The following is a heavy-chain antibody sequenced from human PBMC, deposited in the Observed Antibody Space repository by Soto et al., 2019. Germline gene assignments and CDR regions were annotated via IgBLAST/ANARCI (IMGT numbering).Heavy chain of an antibody. V-gene: IGHV1-3*01. CDR2: INAGNGNT. CDR3: ARGFYYYDSSGNFDY. CDR1: GYTFTRYA. J-gene: IGHJ4*02. Sequence: ASVKGSCKASGYTFTRYAVHWVRQAPGQRLEWMGWINAGNGNTKYSQKFQGRVTITRDTSASTAYMELSSLRSEDTAVYYCARGFYYYDSSGNFDYWGQGTLVTVSS. D-gene: IGHD3-22*01.